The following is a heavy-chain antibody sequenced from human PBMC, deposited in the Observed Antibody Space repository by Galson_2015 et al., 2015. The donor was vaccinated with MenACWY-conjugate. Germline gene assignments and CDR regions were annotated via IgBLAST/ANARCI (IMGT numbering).Heavy chain of an antibody. Sequence: ETLSLTCAVYGGSFSGYYWSWIRQPPGKGLEWIGEINHSGSTNYNPSLKSRVTISVDTSKNQFSLKLSSVTAADTAVYYCARSSSRGIFDAFDIWGQGTMVTVSS. D-gene: IGHD3-16*01. J-gene: IGHJ3*02. V-gene: IGHV4-34*01. CDR1: GGSFSGYY. CDR3: ARSSSRGIFDAFDI. CDR2: INHSGST.